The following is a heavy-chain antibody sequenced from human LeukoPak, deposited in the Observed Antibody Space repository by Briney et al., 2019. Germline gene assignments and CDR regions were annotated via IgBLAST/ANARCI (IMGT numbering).Heavy chain of an antibody. CDR3: AKGPDYYDSRGYHYFDY. V-gene: IGHV3-23*01. J-gene: IGHJ4*02. CDR2: ISGSGCSI. Sequence: GGSLRLSCAASGFTFSSYAMSWVRHAPGKGLEWVSYISGSGCSIFYADSVKGRFTISRHNSKNTLYLQMHTLRAEHTAVYPCAKGPDYYDSRGYHYFDYCGQGTLVTVSS. D-gene: IGHD3-22*01. CDR1: GFTFSSYA.